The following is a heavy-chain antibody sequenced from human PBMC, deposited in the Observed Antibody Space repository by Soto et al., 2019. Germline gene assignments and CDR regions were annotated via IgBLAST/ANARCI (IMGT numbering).Heavy chain of an antibody. J-gene: IGHJ4*02. CDR1: GFTFGSYA. V-gene: IGHV3-23*01. Sequence: GGSLRLSCSASGFTFGSYAMHWFRQAPGGGLEWVASITDSGYTASYAETVEGRFTVSRDNSKNKLHLQMNDLRAEDTATYYCAKNGQWLATPPEAWGQGTLVTVSS. CDR2: ITDSGYTA. D-gene: IGHD6-19*01. CDR3: AKNGQWLATPPEA.